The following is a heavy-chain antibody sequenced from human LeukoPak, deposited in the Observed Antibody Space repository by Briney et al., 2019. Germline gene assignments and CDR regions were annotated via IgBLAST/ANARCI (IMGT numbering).Heavy chain of an antibody. CDR1: GFTFSSYG. CDR3: AKDTDYDFWSGYPLYYYYGMDV. V-gene: IGHV3-30*18. J-gene: IGHJ6*02. D-gene: IGHD3-3*01. CDR2: ISYDGSNK. Sequence: GRSLRLSCAASGFTFSSYGMHWVRQAPGKGLEWVAVISYDGSNKYYADSVKGRFTISRDNSKNTLYLQMNSLRAEDTAVYYCAKDTDYDFWSGYPLYYYYGMDVWGQGTTVTVSS.